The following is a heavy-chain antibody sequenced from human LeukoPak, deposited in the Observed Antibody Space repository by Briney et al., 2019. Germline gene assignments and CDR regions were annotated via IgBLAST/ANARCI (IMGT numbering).Heavy chain of an antibody. J-gene: IGHJ4*02. V-gene: IGHV1-69*13. Sequence: PRASVKVSCKASGYTXTXYGISXXXXXPGXGLEWMGGIIPIFGKANYAQKFQGRVPITADESTSTAYMELSSLRSEDTAVYYCARGLVRGVITQRYFDYWGQGTLVTVSS. CDR1: GYTXTXYG. CDR3: ARGLVRGVITQRYFDY. CDR2: IIPIFGKA. D-gene: IGHD3-10*01.